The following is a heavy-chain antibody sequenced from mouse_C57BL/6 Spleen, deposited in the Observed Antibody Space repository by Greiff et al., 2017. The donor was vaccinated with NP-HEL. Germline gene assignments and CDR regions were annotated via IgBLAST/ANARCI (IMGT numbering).Heavy chain of an antibody. Sequence: QVQLQQPGPELVKPGASVKLSCKASGYTFTSYWMHWVKQRHGQGLAWIGNINPSNGGTNYNEKFKSQATLTVDKSSSTAYMRLSSLTSEDSAVYECARIRWEHGGHYFDYWGQGTTLTVSS. V-gene: IGHV1-53*01. J-gene: IGHJ2*01. CDR1: GYTFTSYW. D-gene: IGHD1-1*02. CDR2: INPSNGGT. CDR3: ARIRWEHGGHYFDY.